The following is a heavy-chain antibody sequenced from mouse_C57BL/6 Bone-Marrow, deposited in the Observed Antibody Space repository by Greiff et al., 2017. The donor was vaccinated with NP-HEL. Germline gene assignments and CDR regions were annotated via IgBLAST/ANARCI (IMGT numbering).Heavy chain of an antibody. CDR3: ARLGSYAMDY. CDR2: IYPSDSET. CDR1: GYTFTSYW. V-gene: IGHV1-61*01. J-gene: IGHJ4*01. Sequence: QVQLQQPGAELVRPGSSVKLSCKASGYTFTSYWMDWVKQRPGQGLEWIGNIYPSDSETRYNQKFKDKATLTVDKSSSTAYMQLSSLTSEDSAVYYCARLGSYAMDYWGQGTSVTVSS. D-gene: IGHD3-1*01.